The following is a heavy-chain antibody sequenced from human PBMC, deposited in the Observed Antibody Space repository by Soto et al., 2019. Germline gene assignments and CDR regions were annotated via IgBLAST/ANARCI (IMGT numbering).Heavy chain of an antibody. CDR3: ARLAMMLRYFDL. D-gene: IGHD3-22*01. J-gene: IGHJ2*01. CDR2: IYYSGST. V-gene: IGHV4-39*01. Sequence: QLQLQESGPGLVKPSETLSLTCTVSGGSISSSSYYWGWIRQPPGKGLEWIGSIYYSGSTYYNPSLKSRVTISVDTSKNQFSLKLSSVTAADTAVYYCARLAMMLRYFDLWGRGTLVTVSS. CDR1: GGSISSSSYY.